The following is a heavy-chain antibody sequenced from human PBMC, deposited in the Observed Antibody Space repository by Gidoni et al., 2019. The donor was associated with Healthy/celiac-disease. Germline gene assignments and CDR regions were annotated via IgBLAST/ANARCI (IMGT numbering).Heavy chain of an antibody. CDR3: ARDRYYYDSSGYLRSYYFDY. D-gene: IGHD3-22*01. V-gene: IGHV3-53*01. CDR1: GFTVSSNY. J-gene: IGHJ4*02. CDR2: IYSGGST. Sequence: EVQLVESGGGLIQPGGSLRLSCAASGFTVSSNYMSWVRQAPGKGLEWVSVIYSGGSTYYADSVKGRFTISRDNAKNTLYLQMNSLRAEDTAVYYCARDRYYYDSSGYLRSYYFDYWGQGTLVTVSS.